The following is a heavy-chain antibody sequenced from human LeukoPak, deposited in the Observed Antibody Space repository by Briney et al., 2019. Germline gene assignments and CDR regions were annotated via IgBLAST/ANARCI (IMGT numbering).Heavy chain of an antibody. V-gene: IGHV1-8*03. CDR2: MNPNSGNT. D-gene: IGHD2-15*01. CDR3: ARGLRLRIRPFYWFDP. Sequence: AAVKVSCKASGYTFTSYDINWVRQATGQGLEWMGWMNPNSGNTGYAQKFQGRVTITRNTSISTAYMELSSLRSEDTAVYYCARGLRLRIRPFYWFDPWGQGTLVTVSS. J-gene: IGHJ5*02. CDR1: GYTFTSYD.